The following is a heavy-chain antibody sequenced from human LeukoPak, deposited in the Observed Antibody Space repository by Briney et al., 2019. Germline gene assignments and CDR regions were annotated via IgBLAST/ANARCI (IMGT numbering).Heavy chain of an antibody. V-gene: IGHV3-69-1*01. CDR3: ARAQTMFWEFDGFDI. J-gene: IGHJ3*02. CDR1: GFTFSSYS. CDR2: KTSSNTI. D-gene: IGHD3-10*02. Sequence: GGSLRLSCAASGFTFSSYSMNWVRQAPGKGLEWVATKTSSNTIYHADSVKGRFTISRDNAENSVYLQMNSLRDEDTAVYSCARAQTMFWEFDGFDIWGRGTKVSVSS.